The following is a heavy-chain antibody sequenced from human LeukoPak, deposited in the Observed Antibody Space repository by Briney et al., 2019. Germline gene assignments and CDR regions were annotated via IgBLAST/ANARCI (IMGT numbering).Heavy chain of an antibody. CDR2: TYYRSKWNN. J-gene: IGHJ4*01. CDR3: ARGRGELIDY. Sequence: SQTLSLTCVISGDSVSSNSAAWNWLRLPPSRGLEWLGRTYYRSKWNNDYAVSVKSRMTINPDTSKNQFSLQVNSVTPDDTAVYFCARGRGELIDYWGHGTLVTVSP. V-gene: IGHV6-1*01. D-gene: IGHD1-26*01. CDR1: GDSVSSNSAA.